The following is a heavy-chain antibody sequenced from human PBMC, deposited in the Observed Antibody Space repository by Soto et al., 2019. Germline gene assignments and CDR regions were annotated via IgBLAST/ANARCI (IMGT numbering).Heavy chain of an antibody. CDR1: GFTFSSYG. J-gene: IGHJ6*02. Sequence: QVQLVESGGGVVQPGRSLRLSCAASGFTFSSYGMHWVRQAPGKGPEWVAVISYDGSNKYYADSVKGRFTISRDNSKNTLYLQMNSLRAEDTAVYYCAKSLERWHLPDYGGNSYGMDVWGQGTTVTVSS. D-gene: IGHD4-17*01. CDR3: AKSLERWHLPDYGGNSYGMDV. V-gene: IGHV3-30*18. CDR2: ISYDGSNK.